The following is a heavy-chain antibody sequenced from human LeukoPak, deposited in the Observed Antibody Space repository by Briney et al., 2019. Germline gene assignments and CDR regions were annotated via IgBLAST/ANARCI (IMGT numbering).Heavy chain of an antibody. CDR1: GFTFSSYA. V-gene: IGHV3-30-3*01. CDR2: ISYDGSNK. CDR3: AKGSSGARPYFFGY. Sequence: PGRSLRLSCAASGFTFSSYAMHWVRQAPGKGLEWVAVISYDGSNKYYADSVKGRFTISRDNSKNTLYLQMNSLRAEDTAVYYCAKGSSGARPYFFGYWGQGTLIKVSS. J-gene: IGHJ4*02.